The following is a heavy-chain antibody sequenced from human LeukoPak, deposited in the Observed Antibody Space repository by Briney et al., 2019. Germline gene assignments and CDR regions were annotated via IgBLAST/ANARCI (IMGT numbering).Heavy chain of an antibody. V-gene: IGHV3-7*03. D-gene: IGHD6-19*01. CDR1: GFIFTNYF. CDR3: ATARGQWLEFDY. J-gene: IGHJ4*02. CDR2: IKHDGSEK. Sequence: GGSLRLSCAASGFIFTNYFMSWVRQAPGKGLEWVASIKHDGSEKYYVDSVRGRFTISRDNTMNSLYLQMSSLRAEDTAVYYCATARGQWLEFDYWGQGTLVTVSS.